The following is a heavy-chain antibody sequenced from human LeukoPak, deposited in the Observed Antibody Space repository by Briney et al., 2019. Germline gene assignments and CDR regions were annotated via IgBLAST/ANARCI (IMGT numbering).Heavy chain of an antibody. V-gene: IGHV3-21*01. CDR2: ISSSSSYI. J-gene: IGHJ4*02. D-gene: IGHD6-19*01. Sequence: GGSLRLSCAASGFTFSSYSMSWVRQAPGEGLEWVSSISSSSSYIYYADSVKGRFTISRDNAKNSLYLQMNSLRAEDTAVYYCARVRYSSDDFDYWGQGTLVTVSS. CDR3: ARVRYSSDDFDY. CDR1: GFTFSSYS.